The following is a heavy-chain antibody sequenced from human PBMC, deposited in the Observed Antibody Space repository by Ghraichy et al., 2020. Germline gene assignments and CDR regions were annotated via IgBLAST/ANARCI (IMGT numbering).Heavy chain of an antibody. D-gene: IGHD1-26*01. J-gene: IGHJ4*02. CDR1: GGSISSYY. CDR2: IYYSGST. CDR3: ARAKWELLDY. V-gene: IGHV4-59*01. Sequence: SETLSLTCTVSGGSISSYYWSWIRQPPGKGLEWIGYIYYSGSTNYNPSLKSRVTISVDTSKNQFSLKLSSVTAADTAVYYCARAKWELLDYWGQGTLVTVSS.